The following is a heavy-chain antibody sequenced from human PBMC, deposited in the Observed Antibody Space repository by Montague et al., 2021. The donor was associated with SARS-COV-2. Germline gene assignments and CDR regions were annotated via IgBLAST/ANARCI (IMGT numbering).Heavy chain of an antibody. J-gene: IGHJ4*02. CDR1: GGSISSYY. V-gene: IGHV4-59*01. CDR2: IYYSGST. Sequence: SETLSLTCTVSGGSISSYYWSWIRQPPGKGLEWIGYIYYSGSTNYNPSLKSRVTISVDTSKNQFFLKLSSVTAADTAVHYCARGSHYYDSSGYYFDYWGQGTLVTVSS. CDR3: ARGSHYYDSSGYYFDY. D-gene: IGHD3-22*01.